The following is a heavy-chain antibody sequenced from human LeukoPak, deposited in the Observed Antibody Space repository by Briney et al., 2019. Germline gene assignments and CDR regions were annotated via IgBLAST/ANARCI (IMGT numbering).Heavy chain of an antibody. Sequence: AGGSLRLSCAASGFTVSSNYMSWVRQAPGKGLEWVSVIYSGGSTYYADSVKGRFTISRDNSKNTLYLQMNSLRAEDTAVYYCARGPRPAGEWFDPWGQGTLVTVSS. CDR3: ARGPRPAGEWFDP. CDR1: GFTVSSNY. V-gene: IGHV3-53*01. D-gene: IGHD2-2*01. CDR2: IYSGGST. J-gene: IGHJ5*02.